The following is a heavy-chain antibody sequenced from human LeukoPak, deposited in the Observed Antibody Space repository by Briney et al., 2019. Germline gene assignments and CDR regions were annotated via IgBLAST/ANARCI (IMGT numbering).Heavy chain of an antibody. V-gene: IGHV1-8*01. CDR1: GYTFTSYD. D-gene: IGHD4-17*01. CDR3: ARGGHYGDPLDY. Sequence: ASVKVSCKASGYTFTSYDINWVRQATGQGLEWMGWMNPNSGNTGYAQKLQGRVTMTRNTSISTAYMELSSLRSEDTAVYYCARGGHYGDPLDYWGQGTLVTVSS. J-gene: IGHJ4*02. CDR2: MNPNSGNT.